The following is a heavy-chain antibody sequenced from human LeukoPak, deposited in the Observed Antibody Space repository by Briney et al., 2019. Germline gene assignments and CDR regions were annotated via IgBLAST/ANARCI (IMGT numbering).Heavy chain of an antibody. D-gene: IGHD7-27*01. CDR3: ARGNGEEDAFDI. CDR2: TYYRSKWYN. J-gene: IGHJ3*02. V-gene: IGHV6-1*01. Sequence: SQTLSLTCAISGDSVSRNSAAWNWIRQSPSRGLEWLGRTYYRSKWYNDYAVSVESRITINPDTSKNQFSLQLNSVTPEDTAVYYCARGNGEEDAFDIWGQGTMVTVSS. CDR1: GDSVSRNSAA.